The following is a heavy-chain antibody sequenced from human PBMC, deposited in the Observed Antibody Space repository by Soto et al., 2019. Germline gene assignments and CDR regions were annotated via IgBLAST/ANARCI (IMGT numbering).Heavy chain of an antibody. CDR2: ISYDGSNK. J-gene: IGHJ4*02. CDR1: GFTFSSYG. Sequence: GGSLRLSCAASGFTFSSYGMHWVRQTPGKGLEWVAVISYDGSNKYYADSVKGRFTISRDNSKNTLYLQMNSLRAEDTAVYYGAQDSGTTVALDYWGEAALVTVSS. V-gene: IGHV3-30*18. CDR3: AQDSGTTVALDY. D-gene: IGHD4-17*01.